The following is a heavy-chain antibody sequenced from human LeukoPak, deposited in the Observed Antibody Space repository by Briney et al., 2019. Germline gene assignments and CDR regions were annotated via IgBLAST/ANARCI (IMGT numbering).Heavy chain of an antibody. J-gene: IGHJ3*02. CDR3: ARAWYYYDSSGYYYTLSAFDI. CDR2: IIPIFGTA. D-gene: IGHD3-22*01. CDR1: GYTFTSYY. V-gene: IGHV1-69*13. Sequence: ASVKVSCKASGYTFTSYYMHWVRQAPGQGLEWMGGIIPIFGTANYAQRFQGRVTITADESTSTAYMELSSLRSEDTAVYYCARAWYYYDSSGYYYTLSAFDIWGQGTMVTVSS.